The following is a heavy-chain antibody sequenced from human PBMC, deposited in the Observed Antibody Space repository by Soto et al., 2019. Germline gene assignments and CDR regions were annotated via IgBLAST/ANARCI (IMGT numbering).Heavy chain of an antibody. V-gene: IGHV4-34*01. J-gene: IGHJ1*01. CDR2: INHSGNT. CDR1: GGSFSGYF. Sequence: SETLSLTCAAYGGSFSGYFWTWIRQPPGKGLEWIGEINHSGNTNYSPSLKSRVTISLDTSKNQFSLKLSSVTAADTAVYYCARGLGDSGGYYHVLYFHRWGQGTLVTVSS. D-gene: IGHD3-22*01. CDR3: ARGLGDSGGYYHVLYFHR.